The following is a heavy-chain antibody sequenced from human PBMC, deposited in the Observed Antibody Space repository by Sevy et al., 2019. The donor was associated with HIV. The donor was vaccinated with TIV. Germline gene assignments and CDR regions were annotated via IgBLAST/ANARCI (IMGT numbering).Heavy chain of an antibody. CDR1: GFTFSSYA. CDR3: AREGSSYGPDWYFDL. CDR2: ISYDGSNK. Sequence: GGSLRLSCAASGFTFSSYAMHWVRQAPGKGLEWVAVISYDGSNKYYADSVKGRFTISRDNSKNTLYLQMNSLRAEDTAVYYCAREGSSYGPDWYFDLWGRGTLVTVSS. J-gene: IGHJ2*01. V-gene: IGHV3-30-3*01. D-gene: IGHD5-18*01.